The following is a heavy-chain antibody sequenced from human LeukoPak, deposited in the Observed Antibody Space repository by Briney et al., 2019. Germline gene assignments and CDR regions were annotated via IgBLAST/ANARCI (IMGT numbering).Heavy chain of an antibody. V-gene: IGHV6-1*01. Sequence: SQTLSLTCAVSGDTIATSTAADIWIRQSPSRGLEWLGRAYYYKSQWYYDYAVSVKGRLTINPDTSKNHFSLHLDSVTPDDTAMYYCARDLAGFNGYHYCLDRWGQGTLVTVSS. J-gene: IGHJ4*02. D-gene: IGHD5-12*01. CDR1: GDTIATSTAA. CDR3: ARDLAGFNGYHYCLDR. CDR2: AYYYKSQWYY.